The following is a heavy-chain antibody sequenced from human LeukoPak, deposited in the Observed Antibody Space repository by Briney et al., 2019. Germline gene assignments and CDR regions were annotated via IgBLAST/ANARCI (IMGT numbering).Heavy chain of an antibody. CDR1: GFTFSSYW. CDR3: ARVGVVVVAAKITEYFQH. V-gene: IGHV3-7*01. J-gene: IGHJ1*01. D-gene: IGHD2-15*01. CDR2: IKQDGSEK. Sequence: GGSLRLSCAASGFTFSSYWMSWVRQAPGKGLEWVANIKQDGSEKYYVDSVKGRFTISRDNAKNSLYLQMNSLRAEDTAVYYCARVGVVVVAAKITEYFQHWGQGTLVTVSS.